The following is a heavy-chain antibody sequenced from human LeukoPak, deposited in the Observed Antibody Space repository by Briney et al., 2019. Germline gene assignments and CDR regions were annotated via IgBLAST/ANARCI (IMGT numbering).Heavy chain of an antibody. J-gene: IGHJ4*02. V-gene: IGHV4-39*01. CDR2: IYYGGTN. Sequence: PSETLSLTCTVSGGSFSSWTYYWGWIRQPPGKGLEWIGTIYYGGTNYYNPSLKSRVTISVDTSKNQFSLNLNSVTAADTAVYYCAYGSNSAADHWGQGTLVTVSS. D-gene: IGHD4-23*01. CDR1: GGSFSSWTYY. CDR3: AYGSNSAADH.